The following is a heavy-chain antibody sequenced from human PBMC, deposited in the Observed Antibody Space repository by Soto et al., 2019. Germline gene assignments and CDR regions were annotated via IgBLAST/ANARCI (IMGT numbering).Heavy chain of an antibody. D-gene: IGHD1-7*01. J-gene: IGHJ6*02. Sequence: QVQLVESGGGVVQPGRSLRLSCAASGFTFSSYGMHWVRQAPGKGLEWVAGIWYDGSNKYYADSVKGRFTISRDNSKNTLYLQMNSLRAEDTAVYYCARDHITGTTNYYYGMDVWGQGTTVTVSS. V-gene: IGHV3-33*01. CDR2: IWYDGSNK. CDR1: GFTFSSYG. CDR3: ARDHITGTTNYYYGMDV.